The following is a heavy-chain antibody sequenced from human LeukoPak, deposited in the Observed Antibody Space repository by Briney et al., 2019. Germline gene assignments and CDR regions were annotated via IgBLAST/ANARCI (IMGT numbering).Heavy chain of an antibody. CDR1: GFTFNDYA. V-gene: IGHV3-48*01. Sequence: GSLRLPCAASGFTFNDYAMNWVRQAPGKGLEWVSYIRSGSDKILYADSVKGRFTISRDNAKNSLYLQMNSLRAEDTAVYYCARAHRLSHNWFDPWGRGTLVTVSS. CDR3: ARAHRLSHNWFDP. CDR2: IRSGSDKI. D-gene: IGHD3-16*02. J-gene: IGHJ5*02.